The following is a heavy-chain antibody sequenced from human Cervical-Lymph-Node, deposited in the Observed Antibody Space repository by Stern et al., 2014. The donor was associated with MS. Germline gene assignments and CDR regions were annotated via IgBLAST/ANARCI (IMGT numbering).Heavy chain of an antibody. V-gene: IGHV1-2*04. CDR2: INPNTGVT. Sequence: QVQLVQSGAEVKKPGASVKVSCTASGYTFTGFFLPWVRQPPGKGLEWVGWINPNTGVTKSAQKFQGWVTLTRDTSINTVYMELNRLKSDDTAVFYCARGYPFFDNWGQGTLVTVSS. CDR3: ARGYPFFDN. D-gene: IGHD2-15*01. CDR1: GYTFTGFF. J-gene: IGHJ4*02.